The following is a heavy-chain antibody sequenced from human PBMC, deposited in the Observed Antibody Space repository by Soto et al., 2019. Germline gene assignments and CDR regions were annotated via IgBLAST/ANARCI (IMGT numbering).Heavy chain of an antibody. J-gene: IGHJ3*02. V-gene: IGHV3-49*03. CDR2: IRSKAYGGTT. CDR3: TRDRLPFYGGDAFDI. Sequence: GGSLRLSCTASGFTFGDYAMSWFRQAPGKGLEWVGFIRSKAYGGTTEYAASVKGRFTISRDDSKSIAHLQMNSLKTEDTAVYYCTRDRLPFYGGDAFDIWGQGTMVTVSS. CDR1: GFTFGDYA. D-gene: IGHD4-17*01.